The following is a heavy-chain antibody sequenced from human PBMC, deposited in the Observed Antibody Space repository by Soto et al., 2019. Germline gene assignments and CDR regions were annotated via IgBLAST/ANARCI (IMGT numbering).Heavy chain of an antibody. D-gene: IGHD3-3*01. V-gene: IGHV3-53*01. CDR1: GFTVISSY. Sequence: GGSLRLSCAASGFTVISSYMTWVRQAPGKGLECVSVIYSGGDTHYTDSVKGRFTISRDNSKNTQYLEMNSLRAEDTALYYCARGPGGYYSFWGQGTLVTVSS. CDR2: IYSGGDT. J-gene: IGHJ4*02. CDR3: ARGPGGYYSF.